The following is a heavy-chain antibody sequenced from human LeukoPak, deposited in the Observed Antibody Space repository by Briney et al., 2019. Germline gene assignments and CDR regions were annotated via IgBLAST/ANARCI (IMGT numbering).Heavy chain of an antibody. CDR2: IYYSGST. CDR1: GGSISSSSYY. Sequence: SETLSLTCTVSGGSISSSSYYWGWIRQPPGKGLEWIGSIYYSGSTYYNPSLKSRVTISVDTSKNQFSLKLSSVTAADTAVYYCARVDIVVVPAANTQHYYYYGMDVWGQGTTVTVSS. J-gene: IGHJ6*02. D-gene: IGHD2-2*03. V-gene: IGHV4-39*01. CDR3: ARVDIVVVPAANTQHYYYYGMDV.